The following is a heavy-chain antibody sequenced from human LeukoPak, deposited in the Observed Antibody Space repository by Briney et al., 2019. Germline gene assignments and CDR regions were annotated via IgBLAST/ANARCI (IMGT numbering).Heavy chain of an antibody. CDR2: INSDNGNT. V-gene: IGHV1-3*04. CDR1: GYNFIYYA. Sequence: ASVKVSCKASGYNFIYYAIHWVRQAPGQSLEWRGWINSDNGNTKYSQKSQGRVTITRDTSASTAYMDLSSLRSEDTAVYYCARGPYSSGWYGCPDYWGQGTLVTVSS. CDR3: ARGPYSSGWYGCPDY. D-gene: IGHD6-19*01. J-gene: IGHJ4*02.